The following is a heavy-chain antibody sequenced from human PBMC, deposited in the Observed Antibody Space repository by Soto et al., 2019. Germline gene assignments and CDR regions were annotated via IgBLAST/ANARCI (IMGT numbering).Heavy chain of an antibody. CDR3: ARGMNPQDY. V-gene: IGHV4-38-2*01. J-gene: IGHJ4*02. CDR1: GFSIKTGYY. CDR2: IYHSGTT. Sequence: SETLSLTCDVSGFSIKTGYYWGWIRQPPGKGLGWIGAIYHSGTTYFNPSLKSRVTMSVDTSKNHFSLRLTSVAATDTAVYYCARGMNPQDYWGQGTLVTVSS.